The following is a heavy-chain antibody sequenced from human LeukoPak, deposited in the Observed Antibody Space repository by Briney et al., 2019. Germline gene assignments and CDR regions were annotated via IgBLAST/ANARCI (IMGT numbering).Heavy chain of an antibody. CDR1: GFTFSTYS. J-gene: IGHJ4*02. D-gene: IGHD6-6*01. Sequence: GGSLRLSCAASGFTFSTYSMNWVRQAPGKGLEWVSYISSSTTNMYYADSVKGRFTISRDNAKNSLYLQMNSLRAEDTAVYYCAREYSSSSGRSLDYWGQGTLVTVSS. CDR3: AREYSSSSGRSLDY. V-gene: IGHV3-48*01. CDR2: ISSSTTNM.